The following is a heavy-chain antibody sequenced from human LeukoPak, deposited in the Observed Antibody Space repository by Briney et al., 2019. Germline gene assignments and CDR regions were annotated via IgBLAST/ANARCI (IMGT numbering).Heavy chain of an antibody. J-gene: IGHJ3*02. Sequence: SETLSLTCTVSNGPTNTYQWTWIRQPPGRGLEWIGNIHYSGSANYNPSLKSRVIISLDTSKNQFSLKLSSVTAADTAVYYCARGVGNYYDSSGYYYDAFDIWGQGTMVTVSS. CDR3: ARGVGNYYDSSGYYYDAFDI. V-gene: IGHV4-59*08. CDR2: IHYSGSA. D-gene: IGHD3-22*01. CDR1: NGPTNTYQ.